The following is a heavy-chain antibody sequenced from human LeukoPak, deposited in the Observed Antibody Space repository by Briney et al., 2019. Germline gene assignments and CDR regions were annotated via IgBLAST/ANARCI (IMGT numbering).Heavy chain of an antibody. J-gene: IGHJ2*01. Sequence: SETLSLTCSVSGDSISRTYWSWVRQPAGKGLEWIGRVYNTESTNYNPSLESRVTMSIDTSKNQFSLKLTSMTAADTAVYYCARHTGRVGGPTGAFDLWGRGTLVTVSS. CDR3: ARHTGRVGGPTGAFDL. CDR2: VYNTEST. D-gene: IGHD1-14*01. CDR1: GDSISRTY. V-gene: IGHV4-4*07.